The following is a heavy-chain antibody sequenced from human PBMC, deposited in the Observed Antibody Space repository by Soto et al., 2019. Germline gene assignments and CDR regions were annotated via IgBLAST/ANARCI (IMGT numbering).Heavy chain of an antibody. CDR2: ISGSGGST. D-gene: IGHD4-4*01. V-gene: IGHV3-23*01. CDR1: GFTFSSYA. CDR3: ANNLWSFSTTVPFDY. J-gene: IGHJ4*02. Sequence: EVQLLESGGGLVQPGGYLRLSCAASGFTFSSYAMSWVRQAAGKGLEWVSAISGSGGSTYYAESVKGRFTISRDNTKNSLYLQMNSLRAEDTAVYYCANNLWSFSTTVPFDYWGQGTLVTVSS.